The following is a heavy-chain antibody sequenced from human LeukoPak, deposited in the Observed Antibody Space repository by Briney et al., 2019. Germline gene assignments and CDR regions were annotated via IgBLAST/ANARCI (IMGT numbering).Heavy chain of an antibody. CDR2: IYWDDDK. Sequence: SGPTLVNPTQTLTLTCTFSGFSLSTSGVGVGWIRQPPGNALEWLALIYWDDDKRYSPSLKSRLTINKDPTKNQVVLTMTNMDPVDTATYYCAHRRLAGPLGYWGQGTLVTVSS. CDR3: AHRRLAGPLGY. V-gene: IGHV2-5*02. J-gene: IGHJ4*02. CDR1: GFSLSTSGVG.